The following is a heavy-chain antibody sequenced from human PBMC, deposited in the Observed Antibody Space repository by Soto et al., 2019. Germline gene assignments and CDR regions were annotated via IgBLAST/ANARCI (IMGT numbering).Heavy chain of an antibody. Sequence: QVQLVQSGAEVKKPGASVKVSCKASGYTFTRYAMHWVRQAPGQGLEWMGWINTGNGNTHYSQKFQGRVTFTRDASATTAYVELSSLSSEDTAVYYWARNVDYFDPLGQGTLVTVSS. J-gene: IGHJ5*02. CDR2: INTGNGNT. CDR1: GYTFTRYA. D-gene: IGHD4-17*01. CDR3: ARNVDYFDP. V-gene: IGHV1-3*04.